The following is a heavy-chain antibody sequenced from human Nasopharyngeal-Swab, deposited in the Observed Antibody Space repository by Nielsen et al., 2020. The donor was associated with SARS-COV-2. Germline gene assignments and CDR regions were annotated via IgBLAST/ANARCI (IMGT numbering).Heavy chain of an antibody. D-gene: IGHD6-19*01. Sequence: ASVKVSCKASGYSFTGSYIHWVRQAPGQGLEWMGRINPNSGGTNYAQKFQGRVTMTRDTSISTAYMELSRLRSDDTAVYYCAYHSSDRGYWGQGTLVTVSS. CDR2: INPNSGGT. CDR3: AYHSSDRGY. CDR1: GYSFTGSY. V-gene: IGHV1-2*06. J-gene: IGHJ4*02.